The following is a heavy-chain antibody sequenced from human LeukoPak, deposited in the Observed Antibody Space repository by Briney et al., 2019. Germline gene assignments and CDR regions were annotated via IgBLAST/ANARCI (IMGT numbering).Heavy chain of an antibody. J-gene: IGHJ4*02. CDR1: GSTFGSYE. D-gene: IGHD6-19*01. CDR3: ARNVYDLRGQWLVPGFDY. Sequence: GGSLRLSCAASGSTFGSYEMNWVRQAPGKGLEWVSYIGTIISTTYYADSVKGRFTVSRDDAKSSLYLQMSSLRAEDTAVYYCARNVYDLRGQWLVPGFDYWGQGTLVTVSS. CDR2: IGTIISTT. V-gene: IGHV3-48*03.